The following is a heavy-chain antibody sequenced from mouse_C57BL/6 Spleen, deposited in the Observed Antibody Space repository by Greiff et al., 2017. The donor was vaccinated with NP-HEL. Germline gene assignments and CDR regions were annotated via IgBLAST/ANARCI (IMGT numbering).Heavy chain of an antibody. CDR1: GYTFTSYW. CDR3: ATPIYYDYEAY. D-gene: IGHD2-4*01. V-gene: IGHV1-50*01. CDR2: IDPSDSYT. Sequence: QVQLQQPGAELVKPGASVKLSCKASGYTFTSYWMQWVKQRPGQGLEWIGEIDPSDSYTNYNQKFKGKATLTVDTSSSTAYMQLSSLTSEDSAVYYCATPIYYDYEAYWGQGTLVTVSA. J-gene: IGHJ3*01.